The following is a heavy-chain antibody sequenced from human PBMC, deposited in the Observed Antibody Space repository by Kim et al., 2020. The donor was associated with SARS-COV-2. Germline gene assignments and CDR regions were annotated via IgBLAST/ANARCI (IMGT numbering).Heavy chain of an antibody. CDR2: FDPVVGAT. CDR3: ATRGDYGSGTIYYFDF. J-gene: IGHJ4*03. CDR1: GYTFTDFS. V-gene: IGHV1-24*01. Sequence: ASVKVSCKASGYTFTDFSMHWVRQAPGKGLEWMGGFDPVVGATIYAQKFQGRVTMTEDTSTDTAYMELSSLRSEDTAVYYCATRGDYGSGTIYYFDFWGQGTPVTVSS. D-gene: IGHD3-10*01.